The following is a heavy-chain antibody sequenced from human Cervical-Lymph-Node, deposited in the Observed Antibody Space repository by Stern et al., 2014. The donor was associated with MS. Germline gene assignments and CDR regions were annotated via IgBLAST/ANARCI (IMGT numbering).Heavy chain of an antibody. CDR1: GDPFSDHS. V-gene: IGHV1-69*01. CDR3: ARGAYCGGDCYWGWFDS. CDR2: IIPPFCAA. J-gene: IGHJ5*01. D-gene: IGHD2-21*02. Sequence: VQLVQSGAEVKRPGSSVTVSCKSSGDPFSDHSISWLRRAPGHGLEWVGGIIPPFCAADYAQMFQGRVTITADESTTTSYMELSSLRSEDTAMYYCARGAYCGGDCYWGWFDSWGQGTLVTVSS.